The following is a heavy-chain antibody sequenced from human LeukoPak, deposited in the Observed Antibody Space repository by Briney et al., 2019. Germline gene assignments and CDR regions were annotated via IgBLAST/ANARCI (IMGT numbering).Heavy chain of an antibody. CDR1: GFTFSRYG. D-gene: IGHD5-18*01. V-gene: IGHV3-33*07. CDR2: IWYDGNNK. CDR3: ARGYSYGYHDY. J-gene: IGHJ4*02. Sequence: PGGSLRLSCAASGFTFSRYGMYWVRQAPGKGLEWLAVIWYDGNNKYYADSVKGRFTISRDNSKNTLYLQMNSLRAEDTAVYYCARGYSYGYHDYWGQGTLVTVSS.